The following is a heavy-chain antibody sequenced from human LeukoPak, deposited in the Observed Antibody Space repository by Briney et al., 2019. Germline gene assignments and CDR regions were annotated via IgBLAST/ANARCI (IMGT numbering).Heavy chain of an antibody. V-gene: IGHV1-18*01. D-gene: IGHD3-10*01. Sequence: ASVKVSCKASGYTFTSYGISWVRQAPGQGLEWMGWTSAYNGNTNYAQKLQGRVTMTTDTSTSTAYMELRSLRSDDTAVYYCASSGSVVARFGESPFSYWGQGTLVTVSS. CDR2: TSAYNGNT. J-gene: IGHJ4*02. CDR1: GYTFTSYG. CDR3: ASSGSVVARFGESPFSY.